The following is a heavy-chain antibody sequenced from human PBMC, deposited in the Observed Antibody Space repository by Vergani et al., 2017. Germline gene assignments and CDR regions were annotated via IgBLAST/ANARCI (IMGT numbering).Heavy chain of an antibody. CDR3: ARGRLKIEGVTSNWFDP. CDR2: ISASNGNT. V-gene: IGHV1-18*01. D-gene: IGHD1-26*01. CDR1: SYTFTTYG. Sequence: QVQLVQSGTEVKKPGASVKVSCKASSYTFTTYGISWVRQAPGQGLEWMGWISASNGNTNYAQKLLGRVTMTTDRSTSTAYMELRSLRSDDTAVYYCARGRLKIEGVTSNWFDPWGQGTLVTVSS. J-gene: IGHJ5*02.